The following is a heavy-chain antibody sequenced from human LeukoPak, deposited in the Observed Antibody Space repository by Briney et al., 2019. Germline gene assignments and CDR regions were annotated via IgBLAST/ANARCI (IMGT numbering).Heavy chain of an antibody. D-gene: IGHD2-8*02. Sequence: PGGSLRLSCAASGLTFSTYGFNWVRQAPGKGLEWVAVIWYDGSNKYHADSVKGRFTISRDSSTVYLQMSSLRAEDTAVYYCARDWSFYYDLWGQGTLVTVSS. CDR3: ARDWSFYYDL. CDR2: IWYDGSNK. CDR1: GLTFSTYG. V-gene: IGHV3-33*01. J-gene: IGHJ4*02.